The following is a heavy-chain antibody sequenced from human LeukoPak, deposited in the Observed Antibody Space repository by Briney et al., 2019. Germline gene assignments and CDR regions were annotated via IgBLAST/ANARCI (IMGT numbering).Heavy chain of an antibody. D-gene: IGHD3-10*01. V-gene: IGHV1-18*04. CDR1: GYTFTSYG. CDR2: ISAYNGNT. J-gene: IGHJ4*02. Sequence: ASVNVSCKASGYTFTSYGISWVRQAPGQGLEWMGWISAYNGNTNYAQKLQGRVTMTTDTSTSTAYMELRSLRSDDTAVYYCARTLGPPYYYGSGSYDFDYWGQGTLVTVSS. CDR3: ARTLGPPYYYGSGSYDFDY.